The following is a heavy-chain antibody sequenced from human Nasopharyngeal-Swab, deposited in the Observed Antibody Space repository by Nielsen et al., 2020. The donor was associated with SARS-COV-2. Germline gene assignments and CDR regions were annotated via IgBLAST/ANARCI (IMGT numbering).Heavy chain of an antibody. V-gene: IGHV4-39*07. CDR3: ARSGHSSGWYKVGNWFDP. J-gene: IGHJ5*02. Sequence: SETLSLTCAVYGGSFSDGSFSGSYWGWIRQPPGKGLEWIGSIYYSGSTYYNPSLKSRVTISVDTSKNQFSLKLSSVTAADTAVYYCARSGHSSGWYKVGNWFDPWGQGTLVTVSS. CDR1: GGSFSDGSFSGSY. D-gene: IGHD6-19*01. CDR2: IYYSGST.